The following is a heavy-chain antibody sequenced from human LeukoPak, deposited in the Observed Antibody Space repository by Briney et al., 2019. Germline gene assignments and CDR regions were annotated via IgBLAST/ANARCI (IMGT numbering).Heavy chain of an antibody. CDR3: ARGPNWASYFDF. V-gene: IGHV4-34*01. CDR2: INHSGST. J-gene: IGHJ4*02. D-gene: IGHD1-1*01. CDR1: GGSFSGYY. Sequence: SETLSLTCAVYGGSFSGYYWSWIRQPPGKGLEWIGEINHSGSTNYNPSLKSRVTISVDTSKNQFSLKLSSVTAADTAVYYCARGPNWASYFDFWGQGTLVAVSS.